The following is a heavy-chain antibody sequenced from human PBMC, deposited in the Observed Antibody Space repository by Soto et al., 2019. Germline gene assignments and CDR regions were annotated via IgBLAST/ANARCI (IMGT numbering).Heavy chain of an antibody. J-gene: IGHJ5*02. D-gene: IGHD3-10*01. CDR3: TRDAIYMVRGTDNCFDT. CDR1: GFTFNNYA. Sequence: GSLRLSCAASGFTFNNYAMSWVRQAPGKGLEWVSAISGNGISTYYADSVRGRFTISRDNSENTLFLQMNRLRADDTAVYYCTRDAIYMVRGTDNCFDTWGQGTLVTVSS. V-gene: IGHV3-23*01. CDR2: ISGNGIST.